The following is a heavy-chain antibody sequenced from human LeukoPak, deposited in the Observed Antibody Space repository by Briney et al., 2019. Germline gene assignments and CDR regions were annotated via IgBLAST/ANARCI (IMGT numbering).Heavy chain of an antibody. CDR3: ARGTSSSLRYYYYYMDV. V-gene: IGHV4-34*01. CDR2: INHSGST. D-gene: IGHD6-6*01. J-gene: IGHJ6*03. Sequence: PSETLSLTCAVYGGSFSGYYWSWLRQPPGKGLEWIGEINHSGSTNYNPSLTSRVTISVDTSKNQFSLKLSSVTAADTAVYYCARGTSSSLRYYYYYMDVWGKGTTVTVSS. CDR1: GGSFSGYY.